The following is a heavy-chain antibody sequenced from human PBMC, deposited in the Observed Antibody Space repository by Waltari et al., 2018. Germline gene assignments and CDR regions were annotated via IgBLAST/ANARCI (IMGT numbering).Heavy chain of an antibody. CDR3: TTGSHITGTYRWGIDY. CDR1: GFTFGNAW. Sequence: EVQLVESGGGLVTRGGSLRLSWAASGFTFGNAWMSWVRQAPGKGLEWVGRIKSKTDGGTTDYAAPVIGRFTISSHDSRNTLYLQMNSLKTEDTAVYYCTTGSHITGTYRWGIDYWGQGTLVTVSP. CDR2: IKSKTDGGTT. J-gene: IGHJ4*02. D-gene: IGHD1-7*01. V-gene: IGHV3-15*01.